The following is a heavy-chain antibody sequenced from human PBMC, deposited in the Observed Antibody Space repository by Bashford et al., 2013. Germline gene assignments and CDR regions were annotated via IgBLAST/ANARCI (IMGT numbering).Heavy chain of an antibody. J-gene: IGHJ6*02. D-gene: IGHD5-24*01. V-gene: IGHV3-23*01. CDR1: GFTFRSYT. CDR3: AKTMAANTRFFYNGMDV. CDR2: ISGSGGNT. Sequence: GGSLRLSCAASGFTFRSYTMSWVRQAPGKGLEWVSAISGSGGNTYYADSVKGRFTISRDNSKNTLYVQMNSLRADDTAVYYCAKTMAANTRFFYNGMDVWGQGTTVTVSS.